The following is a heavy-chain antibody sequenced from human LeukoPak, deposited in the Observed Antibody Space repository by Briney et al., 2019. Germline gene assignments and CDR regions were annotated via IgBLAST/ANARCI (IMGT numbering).Heavy chain of an antibody. Sequence: GSLRLSCAASGFTFSSYSMNWVRQAPGKGLEWIGEINHSGSTNYNPSLKSRVTISVDTSKNQFSLKLSSVTAADTAVYYCARGSSRIFGVVIGPIFDYWGQGTLVTVSS. CDR1: GFTFSSYS. CDR3: ARGSSRIFGVVIGPIFDY. V-gene: IGHV4-34*01. D-gene: IGHD3-3*01. CDR2: INHSGST. J-gene: IGHJ4*02.